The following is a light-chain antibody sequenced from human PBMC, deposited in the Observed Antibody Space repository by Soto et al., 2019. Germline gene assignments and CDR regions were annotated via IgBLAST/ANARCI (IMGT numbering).Light chain of an antibody. CDR2: DVN. Sequence: QSALTQPASVSGSPGQSITISCTGTSSDVGAYDFVSWYQHHPGKAPKLMIYDVNHRPSGVSDRFSGSKSGNTASLTISGLQAEDEADYYCSSYTLSSTLVVLGGGTKLTVL. CDR1: SSDVGAYDF. CDR3: SSYTLSSTLVV. V-gene: IGLV2-14*03. J-gene: IGLJ3*02.